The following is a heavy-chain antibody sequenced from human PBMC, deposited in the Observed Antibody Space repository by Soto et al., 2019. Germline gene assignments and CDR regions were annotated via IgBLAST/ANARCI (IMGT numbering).Heavy chain of an antibody. D-gene: IGHD3-10*01. CDR2: ISIGGTPI. CDR1: GFTFSDYY. J-gene: IGHJ6*02. Sequence: GGSLRLSCEASGFTFSDYYMSWIRQVPGKGLEWVSYISIGGTPIYYADSVKGRFTISRDNAQNSLYLHMTSLTAEDTALYCCVRGPEELVYYNSIDVWGQGTTVTVSS. CDR3: VRGPEELVYYNSIDV. V-gene: IGHV3-11*01.